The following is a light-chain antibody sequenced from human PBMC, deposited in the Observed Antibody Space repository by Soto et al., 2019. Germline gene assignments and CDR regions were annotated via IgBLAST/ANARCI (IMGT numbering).Light chain of an antibody. CDR3: AAWDDSLKGYV. Sequence: QSVLTQPPSASGTPGQRVTISCSGSSSNIGSNTANWYQQLPGTAPKLLIYNNNRRPSGVPDRFSGSKSGTSASLAISGLQSEDEADYYCAAWDDSLKGYVFATGTQLTVL. J-gene: IGLJ1*01. V-gene: IGLV1-44*01. CDR2: NNN. CDR1: SSNIGSNT.